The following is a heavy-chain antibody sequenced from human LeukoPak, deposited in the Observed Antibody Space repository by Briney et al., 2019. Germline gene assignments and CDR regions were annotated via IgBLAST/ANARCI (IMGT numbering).Heavy chain of an antibody. CDR3: ARDYPQYCSSTSCYYNFDY. V-gene: IGHV1-2*02. J-gene: IGHJ4*02. CDR1: GYTFTGYY. CDR2: INPNSGGT. D-gene: IGHD2-2*01. Sequence: ASVKVSCKASGYTFTGYYMHWVRQAPGQGLEWMGWINPNSGGTNYAQKFQGRVTMTRDTSISTAYMELSRLRSDDTAVYYCARDYPQYCSSTSCYYNFDYWGQETLVTVSS.